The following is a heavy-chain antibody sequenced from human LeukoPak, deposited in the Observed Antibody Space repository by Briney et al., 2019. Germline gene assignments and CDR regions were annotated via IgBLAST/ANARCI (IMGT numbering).Heavy chain of an antibody. CDR1: GFTFSSYG. Sequence: GGSLRLSCAASGFTFSSYGMHWVRQAPGKGLEWVAFIRYDRSNKYYADSVKGRFTISRDNSKNTLYLQMNSLRAEDTAVYYCARASMASSSWYEESREDFDYWGQGTLVTVSS. J-gene: IGHJ4*02. D-gene: IGHD6-13*01. CDR3: ARASMASSSWYEESREDFDY. CDR2: IRYDRSNK. V-gene: IGHV3-30*02.